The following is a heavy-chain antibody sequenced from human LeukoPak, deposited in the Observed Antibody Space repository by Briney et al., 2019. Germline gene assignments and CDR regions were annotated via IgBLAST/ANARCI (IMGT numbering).Heavy chain of an antibody. J-gene: IGHJ4*02. V-gene: IGHV3-23*01. CDR2: ISGSGDST. CDR3: ARDHTMIRGVNYY. Sequence: GGSLRLSCAAASGFTCSRYAMVWVRQAPGKGLEWVSAISGSGDSTYYADSVKGRFTISRDNSKNTLYLQMNSLRAEDTAVYYCARDHTMIRGVNYYWGQGNLVTVSS. D-gene: IGHD3-10*01. CDR1: GFTCSRYA.